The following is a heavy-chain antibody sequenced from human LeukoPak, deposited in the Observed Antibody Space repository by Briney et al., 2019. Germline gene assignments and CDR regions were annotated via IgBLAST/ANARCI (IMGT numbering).Heavy chain of an antibody. Sequence: SVKVSCKASGGTFSSYTISWVRQAPGQGLEWMGRIIPILGIANYAQKFQGRVTITADKSTSTAYMELSSLRSEDTAVYYCARGGYDSSGDFDYWGQGTLVTVSS. CDR1: GGTFSSYT. J-gene: IGHJ4*02. CDR3: ARGGYDSSGDFDY. V-gene: IGHV1-69*02. D-gene: IGHD3-22*01. CDR2: IIPILGIA.